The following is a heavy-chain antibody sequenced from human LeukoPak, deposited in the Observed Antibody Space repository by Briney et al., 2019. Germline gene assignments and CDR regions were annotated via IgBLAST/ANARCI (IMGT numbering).Heavy chain of an antibody. V-gene: IGHV3-30*04. CDR2: ISYDGSNK. D-gene: IGHD6-13*01. J-gene: IGHJ5*02. CDR1: GFTFSSYA. CDR3: VRANEQLVLVNWFDP. Sequence: GGSLRLSCAASGFTFSSYAMHWVSQAPGKGVEWVAVISYDGSNKYYADSVKGRFTISRDNSKNTLYLQMNSLRAEDTSVYYCVRANEQLVLVNWFDPWGQGTLVTVSS.